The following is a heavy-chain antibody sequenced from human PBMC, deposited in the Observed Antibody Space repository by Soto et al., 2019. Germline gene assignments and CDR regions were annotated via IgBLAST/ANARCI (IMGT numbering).Heavy chain of an antibody. D-gene: IGHD3-3*01. CDR1: GYTFTSYG. V-gene: IGHV1-18*04. Sequence: ASVKVSCKASGYTFTSYGISWVRQAPGQGLEWMGWISAYNGNTNYAQKLQGRVTMTTDTSTSTAYMELRSLRSDDTAMYYCARDTFLEWLLAPNYYGMDVWGQGTTVTVSS. CDR2: ISAYNGNT. CDR3: ARDTFLEWLLAPNYYGMDV. J-gene: IGHJ6*02.